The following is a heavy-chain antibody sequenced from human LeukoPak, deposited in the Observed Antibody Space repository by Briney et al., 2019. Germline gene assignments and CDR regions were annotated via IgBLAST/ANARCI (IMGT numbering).Heavy chain of an antibody. D-gene: IGHD4-17*01. CDR3: AKGETTVTTGSDY. CDR2: ISGSGGST. J-gene: IGHJ4*02. CDR1: GFTFRRYN. V-gene: IGHV3-23*01. Sequence: PGGSLRLSCAASGFTFRRYNMNWVRQAPGKGLGWVSAISGSGGSTYYADSVKGRFTISRDNSKNTLYLQMNSLRAEDTAVYYCAKGETTVTTGSDYWGQGTLVTVSS.